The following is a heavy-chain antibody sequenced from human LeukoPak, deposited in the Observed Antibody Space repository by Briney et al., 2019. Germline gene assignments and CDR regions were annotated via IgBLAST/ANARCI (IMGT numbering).Heavy chain of an antibody. Sequence: KPGGSLRLSCAASGFTFSSYSMNWVRQAPGKGLEWVSSISSSSSYICYADSVKGRFTISRDNAKNSLYLQMNSLRAEDTAVYYCAREEFDSGDYWGQGTLVTVSS. CDR1: GFTFSSYS. CDR2: ISSSSSYI. V-gene: IGHV3-21*01. D-gene: IGHD3-9*01. CDR3: AREEFDSGDY. J-gene: IGHJ4*02.